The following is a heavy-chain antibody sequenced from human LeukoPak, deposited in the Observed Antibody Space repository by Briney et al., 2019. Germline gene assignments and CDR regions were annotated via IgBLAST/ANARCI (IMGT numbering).Heavy chain of an antibody. CDR3: ARETYGSGLFDY. CDR2: ISYDGSNK. V-gene: IGHV3-30*04. J-gene: IGHJ4*02. D-gene: IGHD3-10*01. Sequence: PGRSLRLSCAASGFTFSSYAMHWVRQAPGKGLEWVAVISYDGSNKYYADSVKGRFTISRDNSKNTLYLQMNSLRAEDTAVYYCARETYGSGLFDYWGPGTLVTVSS. CDR1: GFTFSSYA.